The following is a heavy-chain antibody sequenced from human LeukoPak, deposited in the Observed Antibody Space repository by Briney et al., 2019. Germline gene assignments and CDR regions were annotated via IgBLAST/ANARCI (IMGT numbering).Heavy chain of an antibody. V-gene: IGHV1-18*01. CDR3: ARGAVNRYNWNDDNYYFYYMDV. Sequence: ASVKVSCKASGYTSTSYGISWVRQAPGQGLEWMGWISAYNGHTYYPQKLQGRFTMTTDTSTSTAYMELRSLRSDDTAVYYCARGAVNRYNWNDDNYYFYYMDVWGKGTTVTISS. CDR1: GYTSTSYG. D-gene: IGHD1-1*01. J-gene: IGHJ6*03. CDR2: ISAYNGHT.